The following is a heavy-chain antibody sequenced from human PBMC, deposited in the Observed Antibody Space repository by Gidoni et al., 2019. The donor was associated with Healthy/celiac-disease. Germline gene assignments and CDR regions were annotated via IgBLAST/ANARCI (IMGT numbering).Heavy chain of an antibody. V-gene: IGHV3-30*04. CDR3: SRIRIAARPFAAFDI. CDR1: GFNFSSYA. D-gene: IGHD6-6*01. J-gene: IGHJ3*02. CDR2: ISDDCRNK. Sequence: QVQLVESGGGVVQPGRSLRRSCAASGFNFSSYALHWVRQAPGKGLECVAFISDDCRNKYYADSVMGRFTISRDNSKNPLYLQMNSLRAEDTAVYYCSRIRIAARPFAAFDIWGQGTMVTVSS.